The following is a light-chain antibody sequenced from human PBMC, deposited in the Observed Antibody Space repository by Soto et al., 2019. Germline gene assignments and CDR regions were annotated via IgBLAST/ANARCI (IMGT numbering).Light chain of an antibody. CDR1: SSNIGAGYD. Sequence: QSVLTQPPSVSGAPGQRVTISCTGSSSNIGAGYDVNWYQQLPGTAPKLLIYGNSNRPSGVPDRFAGSKSGTSASLAITGRQAEDEADYYCQSYDSSLSGWVFGGGPKVTVL. CDR3: QSYDSSLSGWV. V-gene: IGLV1-40*01. CDR2: GNS. J-gene: IGLJ2*01.